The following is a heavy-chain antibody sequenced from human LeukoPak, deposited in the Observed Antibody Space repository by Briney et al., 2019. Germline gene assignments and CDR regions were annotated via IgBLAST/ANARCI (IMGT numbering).Heavy chain of an antibody. J-gene: IGHJ3*02. CDR1: AITFSNSW. Sequence: GGALRLSCAASAITFSNSWRNCVRQAPGGGREWVATIKPDGSEKWYVNSVKGRFTISRDNAKNSLYLQMNSLRAEDTAVYYCARDLSYYGVLLGAFDIWGQGTMVTVSS. CDR2: IKPDGSEK. D-gene: IGHD3-10*01. CDR3: ARDLSYYGVLLGAFDI. V-gene: IGHV3-7*01.